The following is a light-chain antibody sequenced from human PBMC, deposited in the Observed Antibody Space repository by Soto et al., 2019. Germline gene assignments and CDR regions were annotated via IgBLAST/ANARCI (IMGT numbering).Light chain of an antibody. Sequence: DIQMTQSPSSLSASVGDSVTIPCRASQRINKYLNWYQQRSGRAPRLLIHTASSLHSGVPSSFSGSGSGSDFTLPISSLQPEDFATYFCQQSFSTPYTFGQGTKLEI. CDR3: QQSFSTPYT. CDR1: QRINKY. CDR2: TAS. V-gene: IGKV1-39*01. J-gene: IGKJ2*01.